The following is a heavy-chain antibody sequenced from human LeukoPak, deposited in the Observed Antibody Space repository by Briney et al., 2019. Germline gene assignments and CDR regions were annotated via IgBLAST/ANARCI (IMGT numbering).Heavy chain of an antibody. CDR1: GFTFSSYS. CDR3: ARDRIEGATPADY. V-gene: IGHV3-21*01. CDR2: ISSSSSYI. D-gene: IGHD1-26*01. Sequence: GGSLRLSCAASGFTFSSYSMNWVRQTPGKGLEWVSSISSSSSYIYYADPVKGRFTISRDNAKNSLYLHMNSLRAEDTAVYYCARDRIEGATPADYWGQGTLVTVSS. J-gene: IGHJ4*02.